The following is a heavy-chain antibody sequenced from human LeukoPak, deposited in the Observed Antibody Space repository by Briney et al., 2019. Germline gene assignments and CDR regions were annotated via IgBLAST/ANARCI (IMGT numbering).Heavy chain of an antibody. CDR2: IYHSGST. Sequence: SETLSLTCTVSGYSISSGYYWGWIRQPPGKGLEWIGSIYHSGSTYYNPSLKSRVTISVDTSKNQFSLKLSSVTAADTAVYYCARDLVGYYFDYWGQGTLVTVSS. D-gene: IGHD2-2*01. J-gene: IGHJ4*02. V-gene: IGHV4-38-2*02. CDR3: ARDLVGYYFDY. CDR1: GYSISSGYY.